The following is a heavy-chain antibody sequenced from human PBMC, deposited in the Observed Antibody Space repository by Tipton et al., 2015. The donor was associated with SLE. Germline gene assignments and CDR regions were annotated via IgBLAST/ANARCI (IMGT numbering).Heavy chain of an antibody. J-gene: IGHJ4*02. CDR3: ARGAAGGHFDY. V-gene: IGHV3-66*02. D-gene: IGHD6-13*01. Sequence: SLRLSCAASGFTVSSNYMSWVRQAPGKGLEWVSVIYSGGRTYYADSVKGRFTISRDNSKNTLYLQMNSLRAEDTGVYYCARGAAGGHFDYWGQGTLVTVSS. CDR2: IYSGGRT. CDR1: GFTVSSNY.